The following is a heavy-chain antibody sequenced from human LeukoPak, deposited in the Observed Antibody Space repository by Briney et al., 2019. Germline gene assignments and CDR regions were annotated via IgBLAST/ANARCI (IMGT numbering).Heavy chain of an antibody. D-gene: IGHD3-10*01. Sequence: SETLSLTRTVSGGSISTYYWSWIRQPPRKGLEWIGYISYSGSTKFNPSLRSRVTISADTSKNQISLKLNSVTAADTAVYYCARDLADGSGSYYSRPLDYWGQGTLVTVSS. CDR2: ISYSGST. CDR1: GGSISTYY. CDR3: ARDLADGSGSYYSRPLDY. V-gene: IGHV4-59*01. J-gene: IGHJ4*01.